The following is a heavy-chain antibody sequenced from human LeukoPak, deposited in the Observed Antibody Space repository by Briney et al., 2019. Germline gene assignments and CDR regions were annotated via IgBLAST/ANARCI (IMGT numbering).Heavy chain of an antibody. J-gene: IGHJ4*02. CDR2: INHSGST. CDR1: GGSFSGYY. Sequence: SETLSLTCAVYGGSFSGYYWSWIRQPPGKGLEWIGEINHSGSTNYNPSLKSRVTISVDATKNQFSLKLSSVTAVDTAVYYCARKIDSSGYFSWGQGILVTVSS. D-gene: IGHD3-22*01. CDR3: ARKIDSSGYFS. V-gene: IGHV4-34*01.